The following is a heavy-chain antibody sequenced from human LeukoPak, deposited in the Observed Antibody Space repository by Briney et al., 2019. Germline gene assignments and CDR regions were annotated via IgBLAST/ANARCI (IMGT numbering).Heavy chain of an antibody. J-gene: IGHJ5*02. V-gene: IGHV1-18*01. Sequence: GASVKVSCKAPGYTFTSYGISWVRQAPGQGLEWMGWISAYNGNTNYAQKLQGRVTMTTDTSTSTAYMELRSLRSDDTAVYYCARDRVVVVPAAHHNWFDPWGQGTLVTVSS. CDR3: ARDRVVVVPAAHHNWFDP. CDR2: ISAYNGNT. CDR1: GYTFTSYG. D-gene: IGHD2-2*01.